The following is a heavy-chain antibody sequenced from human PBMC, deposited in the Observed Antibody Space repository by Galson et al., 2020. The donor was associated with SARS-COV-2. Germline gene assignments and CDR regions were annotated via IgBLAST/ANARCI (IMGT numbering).Heavy chain of an antibody. CDR3: ARDRGTYRRADY. CDR2: INIYYGNI. J-gene: IGHJ4*02. D-gene: IGHD4-4*01. Sequence: ASVTLSCRTSGYRLSDYLLTWVRPAAGQGPEWMGWINIYYGNIRTAQKFQGRVTLTKDTSASTVYMELRRLRSDDTAVYYCARDRGTYRRADYWGQGTLVTVSS. CDR1: GYRLSDYL. V-gene: IGHV1-18*04.